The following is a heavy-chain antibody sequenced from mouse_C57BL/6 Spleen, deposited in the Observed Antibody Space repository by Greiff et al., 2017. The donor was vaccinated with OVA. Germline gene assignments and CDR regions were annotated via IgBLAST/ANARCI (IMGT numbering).Heavy chain of an antibody. J-gene: IGHJ2*01. CDR2: ISSGSSTI. D-gene: IGHD2-5*01. CDR1: GFTFSDYG. V-gene: IGHV5-17*01. CDR3: ARDLAYYSNPYYFDY. Sequence: EVQRVESGGGLVKPGGSLKLSCAASGFTFSDYGMHWVRQAPEKGLEWVAYISSGSSTIYYADTVKGRFTISRDNAKNTLFLQMTSLRSEDTAMYYCARDLAYYSNPYYFDYWGQGTTLTVSS.